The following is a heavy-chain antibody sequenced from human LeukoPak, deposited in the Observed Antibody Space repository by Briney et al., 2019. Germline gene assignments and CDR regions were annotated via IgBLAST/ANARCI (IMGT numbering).Heavy chain of an antibody. CDR1: GLTFSSDW. D-gene: IGHD3-3*01. J-gene: IGHJ5*02. Sequence: GGSLRLTCVASGLTFSSDWMTWVRQAPGEGLEWLASIKHDGSENYLVDSVKGRFTISRDNAQSSLFLQMNSLRVDDTAVYHCARIYYDSWSGHSWFDPWGQGILVTVSS. CDR3: ARIYYDSWSGHSWFDP. CDR2: IKHDGSEN. V-gene: IGHV3-7*01.